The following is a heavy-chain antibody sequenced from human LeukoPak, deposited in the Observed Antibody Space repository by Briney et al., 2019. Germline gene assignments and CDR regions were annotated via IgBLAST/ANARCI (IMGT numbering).Heavy chain of an antibody. D-gene: IGHD3-3*01. V-gene: IGHV4-39*01. CDR1: GGSISSSSYY. CDR2: IYYGGST. Sequence: SETLSLTCTVSGGSISSSSYYWGWIRQPPGKGLEWIGSIYYGGSTYYNPSLKSRVTISVDTSKNQFSLKLSSVTAADTAVYYCAYYDFWSGYYTPWYWGQGTLVTVSS. J-gene: IGHJ4*02. CDR3: AYYDFWSGYYTPWY.